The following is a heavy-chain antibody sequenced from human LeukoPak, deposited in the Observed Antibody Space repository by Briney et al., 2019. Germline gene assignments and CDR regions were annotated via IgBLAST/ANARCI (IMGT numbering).Heavy chain of an antibody. CDR1: GYTFTSYG. V-gene: IGHV1-18*04. CDR3: ARDGELGAALGGASYFWSDP. CDR2: ISGKDGHT. D-gene: IGHD6-25*01. Sequence: GASVKVSCKASGYTFTSYGISWVQQAPGQGLEWMGWISGKDGHTQYAQKFQGRGTMTIDTSTSTAYMELRSLTSDDTAVYYCARDGELGAALGGASYFWSDPWGQGTLVTVSS. J-gene: IGHJ5*02.